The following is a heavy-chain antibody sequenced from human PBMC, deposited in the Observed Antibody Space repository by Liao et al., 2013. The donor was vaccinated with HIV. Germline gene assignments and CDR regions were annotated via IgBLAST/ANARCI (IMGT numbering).Heavy chain of an antibody. CDR1: GGYISSYY. Sequence: QVQLQESGPGLVKPSETLSLTCTVSGGYISSYYWSWIRQPAGKGLEWIGRMYTSGSTNHNPSLKSRVTMSVDTSKNQFSLKLSSVTAADTAVYFCARDYYDSSGFHYWGQGTLVTVSS. CDR2: MYTSGST. D-gene: IGHD3-22*01. V-gene: IGHV4-4*07. J-gene: IGHJ4*02. CDR3: ARDYYDSSGFHY.